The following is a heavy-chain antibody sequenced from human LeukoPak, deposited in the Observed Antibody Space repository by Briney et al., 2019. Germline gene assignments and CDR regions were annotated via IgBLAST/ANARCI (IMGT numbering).Heavy chain of an antibody. Sequence: PGGSLRLSCAASGFPFSSYAMTWVRQAPGTGLEWVSGISGSGDTAYYADSVKGRFTISRDNSKNTLYLQMNSLRAEDTAVYYCAKTNTYTSGWYMNYWGQGTLVTVSS. CDR1: GFPFSSYA. J-gene: IGHJ4*02. CDR2: ISGSGDTA. D-gene: IGHD6-19*01. CDR3: AKTNTYTSGWYMNY. V-gene: IGHV3-23*01.